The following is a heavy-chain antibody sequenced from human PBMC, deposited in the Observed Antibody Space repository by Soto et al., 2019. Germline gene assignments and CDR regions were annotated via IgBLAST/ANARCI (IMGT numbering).Heavy chain of an antibody. D-gene: IGHD3-22*01. Sequence: ASVKVSCKASGYTFTGYYMHWVRQAPGQGLEWMGWINPNSGGTNYAQKFQGWVTMTRDTSISTAYMELSRLRSDDTAVYYCARDRYYYDSSGYKVGSGPFDYWGQGTLVTVSS. CDR1: GYTFTGYY. CDR2: INPNSGGT. V-gene: IGHV1-2*04. J-gene: IGHJ4*02. CDR3: ARDRYYYDSSGYKVGSGPFDY.